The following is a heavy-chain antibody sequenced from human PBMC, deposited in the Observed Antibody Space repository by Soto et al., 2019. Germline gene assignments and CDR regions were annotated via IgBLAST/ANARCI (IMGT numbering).Heavy chain of an antibody. Sequence: ASVKVSCKASGYTFTSYYMHWVRQAPGQGLEWMGIINPSGGSTSYAQKFQGRVTMTRDTSTSTVYMELSSLRSEDTAVYYCAREFSKREPESLDYFDYWGQGTLVTV. J-gene: IGHJ4*02. V-gene: IGHV1-46*01. CDR3: AREFSKREPESLDYFDY. CDR2: INPSGGST. D-gene: IGHD1-26*01. CDR1: GYTFTSYY.